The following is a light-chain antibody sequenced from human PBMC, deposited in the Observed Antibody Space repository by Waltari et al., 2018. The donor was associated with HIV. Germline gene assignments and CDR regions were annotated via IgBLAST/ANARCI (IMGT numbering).Light chain of an antibody. CDR1: SNDIGGYNF. CDR2: EVS. CDR3: SSYTSSNTLI. V-gene: IGLV2-14*01. J-gene: IGLJ2*01. Sequence: QSALTQPAPVSGSPGQSLTIPCTGTSNDIGGYNFVSWYQHHPGKAPKLMISEVSKRPSGVSDRFSGSKSGNTASLTISGLQAEDEADYYCSSYTSSNTLIFGGGTRLTVL.